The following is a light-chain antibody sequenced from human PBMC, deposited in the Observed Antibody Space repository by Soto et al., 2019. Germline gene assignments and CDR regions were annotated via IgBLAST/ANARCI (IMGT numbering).Light chain of an antibody. Sequence: DLQMTQSPSSLSASVGDRVTITCQASQDIHNYLNWYQQKPGKAPELLIYDASNLQTGVPTRFSGSGSGKHFTFTISSLQPEDIATYFCQQYDFLVTFGQGTRLEIQ. CDR3: QQYDFLVT. J-gene: IGKJ5*01. V-gene: IGKV1-33*01. CDR1: QDIHNY. CDR2: DAS.